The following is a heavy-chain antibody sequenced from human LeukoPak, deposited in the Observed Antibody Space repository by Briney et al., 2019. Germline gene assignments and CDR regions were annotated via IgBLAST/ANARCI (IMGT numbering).Heavy chain of an antibody. CDR1: GFTLSSYE. J-gene: IGHJ4*02. CDR2: IDYSGGST. CDR3: AKAGLVRGGALDS. Sequence: GGSLRLSCTASGFTLSSYEMSWIRQAPGKGLEWVSSIDYSGGSTYYADSVKGRFTISRDNSKNTLYLQMNSLRVEDTAVYYCAKAGLVRGGALDSWGQGTLVTVSS. V-gene: IGHV3-23*01. D-gene: IGHD4/OR15-4a*01.